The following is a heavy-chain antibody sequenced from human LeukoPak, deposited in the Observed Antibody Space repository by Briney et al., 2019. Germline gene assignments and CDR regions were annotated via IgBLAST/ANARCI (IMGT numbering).Heavy chain of an antibody. J-gene: IGHJ5*02. V-gene: IGHV4-34*01. CDR2: INHSGRT. Sequence: SETLSLTCGVYGGSLSGYYWSWIRQPPGKGLEWIGEINHSGRTNYNPSLKSRVTISLDTSKNQFSLKLSSVTAADTAVYYCTRNNWFDPWGQGTLVTGSP. CDR3: TRNNWFDP. CDR1: GGSLSGYY.